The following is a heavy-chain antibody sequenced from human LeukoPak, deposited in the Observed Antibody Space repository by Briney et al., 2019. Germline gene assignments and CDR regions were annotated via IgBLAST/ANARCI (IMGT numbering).Heavy chain of an antibody. Sequence: VQLVESAGDLVQPGGTLRLSCAASGFTFSGYWMHWVRHASGKGLVWVSRINSDGGVTNYADSVKGRFTIFRDNAKNTLYLQIDSLRAEDTAVYYCASDLAHCVGDCLQNWGQGTLVTVSS. J-gene: IGHJ4*02. CDR3: ASDLAHCVGDCLQN. CDR2: INSDGGVT. CDR1: GFTFSGYW. V-gene: IGHV3-74*01. D-gene: IGHD2-21*02.